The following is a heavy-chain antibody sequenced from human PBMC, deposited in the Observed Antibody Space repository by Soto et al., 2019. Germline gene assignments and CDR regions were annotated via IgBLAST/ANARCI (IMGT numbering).Heavy chain of an antibody. D-gene: IGHD6-13*01. J-gene: IGHJ4*02. CDR2: MYYGGST. V-gene: IGHV4-31*03. CDR1: GGSIXXXXXX. CDR3: ARGYRQSGYSSSWVFDY. Sequence: QVQLRESGPGLVKPSQTLSLTCTVSGGSIXXXXXXXXXXXXXXXXXXXXXGYMYYGGSTYYNPFLRSRVIISADTSENHFSLKLSSVTAADTAVYFCARGYRQSGYSSSWVFDYWGQGTLVNVSS.